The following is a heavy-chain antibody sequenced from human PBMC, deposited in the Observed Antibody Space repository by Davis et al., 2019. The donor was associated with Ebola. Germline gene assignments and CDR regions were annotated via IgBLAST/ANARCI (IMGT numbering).Heavy chain of an antibody. CDR3: ARGQRLSEY. Sequence: GGSLRLSCAASGFTFSDYAMHWVRQAPGKGLEWVIVIWYDGSNKYSADSVKGRFTISRDNSKNTVHLQMNSLRAEDTAIYYCARGQRLSEYWGQGTPVTVSS. CDR2: IWYDGSNK. J-gene: IGHJ4*02. CDR1: GFTFSDYA. V-gene: IGHV3-33*01.